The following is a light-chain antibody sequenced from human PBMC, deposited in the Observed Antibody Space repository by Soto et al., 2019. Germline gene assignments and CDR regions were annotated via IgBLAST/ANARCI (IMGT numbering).Light chain of an antibody. V-gene: IGKV3-15*01. CDR3: QHYNNWPLT. CDR2: ATS. J-gene: IGKJ4*01. CDR1: QSVSSN. Sequence: EIVMTQSPATLSVSPGERASLSCRASQSVSSNLAWYQQKPGQTPRLLIYATSTSATGIPARFSGSGPGTEFTLTNSSLQSEDFAVYYCQHYNNWPLTFGGGTKVDIK.